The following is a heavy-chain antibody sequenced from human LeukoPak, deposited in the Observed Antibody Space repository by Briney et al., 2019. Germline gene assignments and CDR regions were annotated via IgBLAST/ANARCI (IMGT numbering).Heavy chain of an antibody. CDR3: ARDQLRFYPSNKYYSDMDF. CDR1: GYPFTSYA. Sequence: ASVKVSCKASGYPFTSYAVAWVRQAPGQGLEWMGWISAYNGATNYAQKFRGRVTMTTDTSTNTGYMELRSLRSDDTAVYFCARDQLRFYPSNKYYSDMDFWGQGTTVTVSS. CDR2: ISAYNGAT. V-gene: IGHV1-18*01. J-gene: IGHJ6*02. D-gene: IGHD3-10*01.